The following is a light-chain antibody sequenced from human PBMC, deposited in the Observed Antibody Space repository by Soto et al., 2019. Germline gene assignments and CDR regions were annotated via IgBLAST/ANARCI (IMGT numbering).Light chain of an antibody. CDR1: QSVTSSY. V-gene: IGKV3-20*01. Sequence: EIVLTQSPGTLSLSPGERATLSCRASQSVTSSYLAWYQRKPGQAPRLPIYGASNRATGIPDRFSGSGSGTDFSLTISRLETEAFAVYYYQEYGYSLLTFGGGTRVE. CDR2: GAS. J-gene: IGKJ4*02. CDR3: QEYGYSLLT.